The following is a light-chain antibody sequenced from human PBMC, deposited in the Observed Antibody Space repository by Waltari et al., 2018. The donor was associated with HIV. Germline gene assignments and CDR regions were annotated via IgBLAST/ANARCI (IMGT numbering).Light chain of an antibody. CDR2: AAS. CDR3: QKYNSAPTWT. CDR1: QGISNS. V-gene: IGKV1-27*01. Sequence: DIQMTQSPSSLSASVGDRVTIPCRASQGISNSLAWYQQKPGKVPKRLIYAASTLQSGVPSRFRGSGSGTDFTLTISSLQPEDVATYYCQKYNSAPTWTFGQGTKVEIK. J-gene: IGKJ1*01.